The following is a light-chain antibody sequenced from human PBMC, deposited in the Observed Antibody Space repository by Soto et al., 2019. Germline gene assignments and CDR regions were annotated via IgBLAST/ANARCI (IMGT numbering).Light chain of an antibody. J-gene: IGKJ1*01. Sequence: EIVLTQSPGTLSLSPGERATLSCRASQSVSSSFLAWYQQKPGQAPRLLIYGASSRATGIPDRFSGSGSGTDFTLTISRLEPEDFALYYCQQYANSRTFGQGTKVGIK. V-gene: IGKV3-20*01. CDR2: GAS. CDR3: QQYANSRT. CDR1: QSVSSSF.